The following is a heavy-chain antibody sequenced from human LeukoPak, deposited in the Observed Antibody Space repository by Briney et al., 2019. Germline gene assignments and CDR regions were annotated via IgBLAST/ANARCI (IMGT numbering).Heavy chain of an antibody. J-gene: IGHJ3*02. D-gene: IGHD1-26*01. CDR2: ISWNSGSI. CDR1: GFTFDDYA. Sequence: PGGSLRLSCAASGFTFDDYAMHWVRQAPGKGLEWVSGISWNSGSIGYADSVKGRFTISRDNAKNSLYLQMNSLRAEDTALYYCAKASSWELLRAFDIWGQGTMVTVSS. V-gene: IGHV3-9*01. CDR3: AKASSWELLRAFDI.